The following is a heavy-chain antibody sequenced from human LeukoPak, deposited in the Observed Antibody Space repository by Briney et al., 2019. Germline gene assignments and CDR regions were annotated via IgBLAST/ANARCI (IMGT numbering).Heavy chain of an antibody. CDR2: INHSGRT. Sequence: PSETLSLTCTVNGGSFSVYYWIWIRQPPGKGLEWIGEINHSGRTNYNPSLKSRVTISVDTSKNEFSLKLSSVTAADTAVYYCARDGGSNNYWFDPWGQGTLVTVSS. J-gene: IGHJ5*02. CDR1: GGSFSVYY. D-gene: IGHD4-23*01. V-gene: IGHV4-34*01. CDR3: ARDGGSNNYWFDP.